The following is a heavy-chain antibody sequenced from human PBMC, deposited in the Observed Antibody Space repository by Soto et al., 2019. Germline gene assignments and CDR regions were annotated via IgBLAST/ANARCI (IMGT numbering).Heavy chain of an antibody. V-gene: IGHV3-23*01. Sequence: EVQLLESGGGLVQPGGSLRLTCVGSGFTFRNQDMRWVRQAPGKGLEWVSGISGRGGVTYYADSVKGRFTISRDNSKNTLYLQTNNLRANDTAVYYCAKDRQFRSYYESAGHYNDWGQGTLVTVSS. CDR2: ISGRGGVT. CDR1: GFTFRNQD. J-gene: IGHJ4*02. D-gene: IGHD3-22*01. CDR3: AKDRQFRSYYESAGHYND.